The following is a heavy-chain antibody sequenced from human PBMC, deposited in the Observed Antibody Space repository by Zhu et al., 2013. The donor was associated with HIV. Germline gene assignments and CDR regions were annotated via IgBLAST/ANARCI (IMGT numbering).Heavy chain of an antibody. Sequence: QVQLVQSGAEVKKPGASVKVSCKASGYTFISYAVHWVRQAPGQRLEWMGWINAGNGNTKYSQKFQGRVTITRDTSASTAYMELSSLRSEDTAVYYCARARGRGELLEALISFDIVGTKGQVVTVSS. V-gene: IGHV1-3*01. J-gene: IGHJ3*02. CDR3: ARARGRGELLEALISFDI. D-gene: IGHD1-26*01. CDR2: INAGNGNT. CDR1: GYTFISYA.